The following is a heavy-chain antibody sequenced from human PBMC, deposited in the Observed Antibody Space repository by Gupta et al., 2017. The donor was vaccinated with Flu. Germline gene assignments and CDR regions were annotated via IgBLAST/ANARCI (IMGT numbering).Heavy chain of an antibody. CDR2: IYWNDDK. D-gene: IGHD3-22*01. CDR3: AHSSGYYRVDY. V-gene: IGHV2-5*01. Sequence: QITLKESGPTLVKPTQTLTLTCTFSGFSLSTSGVGVGWIRQPPGKALEWLALIYWNDDKRYSPSLKSRLTITKDTSKKQVVLTMTNMEPVDTATYYCAHSSGYYRVDYWGQGTLVTVAS. CDR1: GFSLSTSGVG. J-gene: IGHJ4*02.